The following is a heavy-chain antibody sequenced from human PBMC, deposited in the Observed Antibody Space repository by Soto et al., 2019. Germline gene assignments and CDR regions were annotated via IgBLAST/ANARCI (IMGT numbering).Heavy chain of an antibody. CDR3: AVTYYDFWSGYSTSLDYYYGMDV. CDR1: GGTFSSYA. V-gene: IGHV1-69*06. CDR2: IIPIFGTA. J-gene: IGHJ6*02. Sequence: ASVKVSCKASGGTFSSYAISWVRQAPGQGLEWMGGIIPIFGTANYAQKFQGRVTITADKSTSTAYMELSSLRSEDTAVYYCAVTYYDFWSGYSTSLDYYYGMDVWGQGTTVTVSS. D-gene: IGHD3-3*01.